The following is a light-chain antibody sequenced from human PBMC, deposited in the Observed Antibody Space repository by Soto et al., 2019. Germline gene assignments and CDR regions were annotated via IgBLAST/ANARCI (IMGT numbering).Light chain of an antibody. Sequence: ENVLTQSPATLSLSPVEIATLYCSASQSVFTYLAWYQQKPGQAPRLLIYDASDRATGIPARFTGSGSGTDFTLTISSLEPEDFAVYYCQQRSDWPLTFGQGTRLEI. V-gene: IGKV3-11*01. CDR2: DAS. CDR3: QQRSDWPLT. J-gene: IGKJ5*01. CDR1: QSVFTY.